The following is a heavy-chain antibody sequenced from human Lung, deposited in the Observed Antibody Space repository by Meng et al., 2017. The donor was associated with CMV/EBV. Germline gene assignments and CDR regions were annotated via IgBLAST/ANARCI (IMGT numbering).Heavy chain of an antibody. J-gene: IGHJ6*02. D-gene: IGHD6-25*01. Sequence: GEXXKISCAASGFSLSAYWMTWVRQAPGQGLEWVANIKEDGSERDYVDSVEGRFTISRDNSRNSLFLEMNSLRVGDTAVYYCVRGRGLDAWGQGTTVNGAS. CDR2: IKEDGSER. V-gene: IGHV3-7*01. CDR1: GFSLSAYW. CDR3: VRGRGLDA.